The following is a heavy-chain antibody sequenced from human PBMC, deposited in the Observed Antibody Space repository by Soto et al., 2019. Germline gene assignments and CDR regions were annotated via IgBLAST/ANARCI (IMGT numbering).Heavy chain of an antibody. D-gene: IGHD6-19*01. V-gene: IGHV1-69*13. CDR3: ARGAGVSSGWYLGDVVSLGISDY. Sequence: GASVKVSCKASGGTFSSYAISWVRQAPGQGLEWMGGIIPIFGTANYAQKFQGRVTITADESTSTAYMELSSLRSEDTAVYYCARGAGVSSGWYLGDVVSLGISDYWGQGTLVTVSS. CDR2: IIPIFGTA. J-gene: IGHJ4*02. CDR1: GGTFSSYA.